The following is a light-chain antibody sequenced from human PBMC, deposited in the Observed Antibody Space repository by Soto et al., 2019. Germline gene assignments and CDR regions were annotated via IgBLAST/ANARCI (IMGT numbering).Light chain of an antibody. V-gene: IGKV3-20*01. CDR1: QSVSRSY. CDR3: QQYRSSRPHT. J-gene: IGKJ2*01. Sequence: EIVLTQSPGTLSLSPGERATLSCRASQSVSRSYLGWYQQKPGQAPRLLIYGASSTATGIPDRFSGSGSGTDFTLTISRLEPEDFAVYYCQQYRSSRPHTFGQGTKLEIK. CDR2: GAS.